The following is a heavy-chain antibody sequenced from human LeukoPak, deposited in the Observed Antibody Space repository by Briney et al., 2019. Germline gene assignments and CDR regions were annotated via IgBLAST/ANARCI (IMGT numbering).Heavy chain of an antibody. CDR3: ACYGYSYGYYYGMDV. CDR1: GYTFTSYD. V-gene: IGHV1-8*01. D-gene: IGHD5-18*01. J-gene: IGHJ6*02. Sequence: GAAVKVSCKASGYTFTSYDINWVRQANGPGLEWMGWMNPNSGNTGYAQKFQGRVTMTRNTSISTAYMELSSLRSEDTAVYYCACYGYSYGYYYGMDVWGQGTTVTVSS. CDR2: MNPNSGNT.